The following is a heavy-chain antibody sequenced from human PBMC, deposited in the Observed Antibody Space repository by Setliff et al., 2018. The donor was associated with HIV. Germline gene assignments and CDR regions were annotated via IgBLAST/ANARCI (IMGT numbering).Heavy chain of an antibody. Sequence: GASVKVSCKVSGYTFTSYAMHWVRQAPGQRLEWMGWINAGNGNTKYSQKFQGRVTVTRDTSANTAFMELNTLTSEDTAVYYCARDDVAAPGSHHDYWGQGTLVTVSS. CDR1: GYTFTSYA. CDR2: INAGNGNT. D-gene: IGHD6-13*01. J-gene: IGHJ4*02. V-gene: IGHV1-3*01. CDR3: ARDDVAAPGSHHDY.